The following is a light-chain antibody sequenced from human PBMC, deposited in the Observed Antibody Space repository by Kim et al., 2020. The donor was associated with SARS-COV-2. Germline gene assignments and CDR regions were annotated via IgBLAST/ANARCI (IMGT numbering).Light chain of an antibody. CDR2: EDN. J-gene: IGLJ3*02. V-gene: IGLV3-10*01. CDR3: YSTHSTGHQGV. CDR1: AMKNKN. Sequence: PGKTARITCAGNAMKNKNVNWYQQKPGQAPVLVIYEDNERSSGIPDRFSGSTSGTVATLTISRGQVADEADYYCYSTHSTGHQGVFGGGTKLTVL.